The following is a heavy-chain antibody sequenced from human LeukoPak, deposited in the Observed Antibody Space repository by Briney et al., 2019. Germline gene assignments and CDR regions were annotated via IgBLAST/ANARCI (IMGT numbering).Heavy chain of an antibody. CDR2: IYPGDSDT. D-gene: IGHD3-10*01. J-gene: IGHJ4*02. CDR1: GYSFISYW. CDR3: APPRERSGSDSHSFDY. V-gene: IGHV5-51*01. Sequence: GESLKISCKGSGYSFISYWIGWVRQMPGKGLEWMGIIYPGDSDTRYSPSFQGQVTISADKSISTAYLQWSSLKASDTAMYYCAPPRERSGSDSHSFDYWGQGTLVTVSS.